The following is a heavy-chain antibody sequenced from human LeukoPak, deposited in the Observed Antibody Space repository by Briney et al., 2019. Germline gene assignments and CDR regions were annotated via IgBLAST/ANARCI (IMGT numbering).Heavy chain of an antibody. J-gene: IGHJ3*02. V-gene: IGHV3-48*01. CDR3: ARGYDAFDI. CDR2: ISSSSSTI. Sequence: PGGSLRLSCAASGFTFSTYNMNWVRQAPGKGLEWVSYISSSSSTIYDADSVKGRFTISRDNAKNSLYLQMNSLRAEDTAAYYCARGYDAFDIWGQGTMVTVSS. CDR1: GFTFSTYN.